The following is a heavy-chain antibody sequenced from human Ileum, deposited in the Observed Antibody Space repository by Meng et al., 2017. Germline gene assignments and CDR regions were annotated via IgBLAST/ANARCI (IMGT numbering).Heavy chain of an antibody. J-gene: IGHJ4*02. CDR2: VSGYSGQS. CDR3: AKDSVATATQFDS. Sequence: GQLVQSGAEVKKPGASVTVPCKASGYTFTDYGISWVRQAPGQRLQWLGWVSGYSGQSHYAQRVQDRVAMTTDTSTNTAYMELRSLRSDDTAVYYCAKDSVATATQFDSWGQGTLVTVSS. CDR1: GYTFTDYG. V-gene: IGHV1-18*01. D-gene: IGHD5-12*01.